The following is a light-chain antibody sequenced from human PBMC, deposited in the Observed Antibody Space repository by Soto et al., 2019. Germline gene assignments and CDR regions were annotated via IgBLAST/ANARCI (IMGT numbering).Light chain of an antibody. J-gene: IGLJ1*01. V-gene: IGLV2-8*01. Sequence: QSVLTQPPSASRSPGQSVTISCTGTSSDVGGYNYVSWYQQHPGKAPKVMIYEVSKRPSGVPDRFSGSKSGNTASLTVSGLQAEDEADYYCSAYAGSNIHYVFGTGTKVTVL. CDR1: SSDVGGYNY. CDR3: SAYAGSNIHYV. CDR2: EVS.